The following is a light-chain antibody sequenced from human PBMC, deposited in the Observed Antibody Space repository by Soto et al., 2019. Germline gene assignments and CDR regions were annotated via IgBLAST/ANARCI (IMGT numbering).Light chain of an antibody. Sequence: DIQMTQSPSSVSASVGDRITITCRASQDIGDRLAWFQQKPGKAPQYLIQAASILQSGVPSRFSGSGSGTEFILTINNLQPEDFASYFCLQVYSFPRTFGLGTRWIS. CDR2: AAS. V-gene: IGKV1-12*01. J-gene: IGKJ1*01. CDR1: QDIGDR. CDR3: LQVYSFPRT.